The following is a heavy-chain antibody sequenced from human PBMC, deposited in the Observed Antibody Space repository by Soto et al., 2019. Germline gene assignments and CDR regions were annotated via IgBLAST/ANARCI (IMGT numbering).Heavy chain of an antibody. CDR3: ARGMVSSGWFLAY. J-gene: IGHJ4*02. V-gene: IGHV1-69*13. Sequence: SVKVSCKASGGTFSSYAIRWVRQAPGQGLEWMGGIIPIFGTANYAQKFQGRVTITADESTNTAYMELSSLRSEDTAVYYCARGMVSSGWFLAYWGQGTLVTVSS. D-gene: IGHD6-19*01. CDR2: IIPIFGTA. CDR1: GGTFSSYA.